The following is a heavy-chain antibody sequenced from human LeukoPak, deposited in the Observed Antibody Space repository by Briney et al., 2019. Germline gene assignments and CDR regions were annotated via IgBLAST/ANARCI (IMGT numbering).Heavy chain of an antibody. CDR2: ISGSGGST. J-gene: IGHJ5*02. Sequence: GGSLRLSCAASGFTFSSYAMSWVRQAPGKGLEWVSAISGSGGSTYYADSAKGRFTISRDNSKNTLYLQMNSLRAEDTAVYYCAKDSCSGWDDCSNWFDPWGQGTLVTVSS. V-gene: IGHV3-23*01. D-gene: IGHD6-19*01. CDR3: AKDSCSGWDDCSNWFDP. CDR1: GFTFSSYA.